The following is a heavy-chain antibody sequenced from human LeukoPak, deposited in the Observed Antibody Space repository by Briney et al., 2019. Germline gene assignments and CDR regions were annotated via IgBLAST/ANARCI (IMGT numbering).Heavy chain of an antibody. CDR1: GFTLSSYW. J-gene: IGHJ3*02. V-gene: IGHV3-7*03. Sequence: GGSLRLSRAASGFTLSSYWMSWVRQAPGKGLEWVANIKEDGSEKYYVDSVKGRFTISRDNAKNSLYLHMNSLTAEDTAMYYCARDWVAGVPFDAFDIWGQGTMVSVSS. CDR2: IKEDGSEK. CDR3: ARDWVAGVPFDAFDI. D-gene: IGHD3-10*01.